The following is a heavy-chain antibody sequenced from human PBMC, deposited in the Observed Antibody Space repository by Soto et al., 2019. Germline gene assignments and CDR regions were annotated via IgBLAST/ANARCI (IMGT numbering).Heavy chain of an antibody. J-gene: IGHJ5*02. D-gene: IGHD2-8*02. CDR1: GYTLTSYG. V-gene: IGHV1-18*01. CDR2: ISAYNGNT. Sequence: ASVKVSCTASGYTLTSYGISWVRQAPGQGLEWMGWISAYNGNTNYAQKLQGRVTMTTDTSTSTAYMELRSLRSDDTAVYYCARDTLLVPTQYNWFDPWGQGTLVTVSS. CDR3: ARDTLLVPTQYNWFDP.